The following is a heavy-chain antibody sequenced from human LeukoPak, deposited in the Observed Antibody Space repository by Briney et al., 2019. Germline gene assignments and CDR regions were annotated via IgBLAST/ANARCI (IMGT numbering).Heavy chain of an antibody. CDR2: IYYSGST. J-gene: IGHJ6*02. Sequence: PSETLSLTCTVSGGSISSSSYYWGWIRQPPGKGLEWIGSIYYSGSTYYNPSLKSRVTISVDTSKNQFSLKLSSVTAADTAVYYCASGGCSSSSCYNYYGMDVWGQGTLVTVSS. D-gene: IGHD2-2*02. CDR3: ASGGCSSSSCYNYYGMDV. V-gene: IGHV4-39*01. CDR1: GGSISSSSYY.